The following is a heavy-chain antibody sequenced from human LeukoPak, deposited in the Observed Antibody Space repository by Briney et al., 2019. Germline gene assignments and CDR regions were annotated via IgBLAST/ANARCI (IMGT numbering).Heavy chain of an antibody. CDR2: INPNSGGT. Sequence: GASVKVSCKASGYTFTGYYMHWVRQAPGQGLEWMGWINPNSGGTNYAQKFQGRVTMTRDTSISTAYMELSRLRSDDTAVYYCARARSYSSSYRNYYYMDVWGKGTTVTVSS. V-gene: IGHV1-2*02. CDR1: GYTFTGYY. J-gene: IGHJ6*03. CDR3: ARARSYSSSYRNYYYMDV. D-gene: IGHD6-13*01.